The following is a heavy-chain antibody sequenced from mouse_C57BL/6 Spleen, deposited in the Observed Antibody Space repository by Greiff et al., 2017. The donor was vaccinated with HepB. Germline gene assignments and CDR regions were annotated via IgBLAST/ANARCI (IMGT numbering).Heavy chain of an antibody. D-gene: IGHD1-1*01. CDR1: GFSLTSYG. J-gene: IGHJ3*01. V-gene: IGHV2-2*01. Sequence: QVHVKQSGPGLVQPSQCLSITCTVSGFSLTSYGVHWVRQSPGKGLEWLGVIWSGGSTDYNAAFISGLSISKDNAKRHVFFKMNSLQADDTAIYYCARGLVITTVVAPFADWGQGTLVTVSA. CDR2: IWSGGST. CDR3: ARGLVITTVVAPFAD.